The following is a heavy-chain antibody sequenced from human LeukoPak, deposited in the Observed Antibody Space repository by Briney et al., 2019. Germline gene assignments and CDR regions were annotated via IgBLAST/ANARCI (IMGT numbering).Heavy chain of an antibody. J-gene: IGHJ4*02. CDR3: ARLLSGPYCGGDCGRDY. CDR2: INHSGST. Sequence: PSETLSLTCAVYGGSFSGYYWSWIRQPPGKGLEWIGEINHSGSTNYNPSLKSRVTISVDTSKNQFSLKLSSVTAADTAVYYCARLLSGPYCGGDCGRDYWGQGTLVTVSS. D-gene: IGHD2-21*02. V-gene: IGHV4-34*01. CDR1: GGSFSGYY.